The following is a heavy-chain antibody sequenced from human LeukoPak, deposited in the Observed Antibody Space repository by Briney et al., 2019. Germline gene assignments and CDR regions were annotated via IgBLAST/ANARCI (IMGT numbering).Heavy chain of an antibody. CDR2: IYHSGST. Sequence: PSETLSLTCTVSGYSISSGYYWGWIRQPPGKGLEWIGSIYHSGSTYYNPSLKSRVTISVDTSKNQFSLKLSSVTAADTAVYYCASGEVVAASIGLIEDYWGQGTLVTVSS. CDR3: ASGEVVAASIGLIEDY. CDR1: GYSISSGYY. V-gene: IGHV4-38-2*02. D-gene: IGHD2-15*01. J-gene: IGHJ4*02.